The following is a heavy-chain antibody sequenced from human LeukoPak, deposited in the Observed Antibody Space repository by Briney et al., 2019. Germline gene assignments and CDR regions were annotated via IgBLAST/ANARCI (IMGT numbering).Heavy chain of an antibody. V-gene: IGHV3-66*01. J-gene: IGHJ4*02. Sequence: GGSLRLSCAGSGFSVSITYMSWIRQAPGKGLEWVSVIYSSNNTYYADSVKGRFIISRDNSKGTLYLQMNDLRAEDTAVYYCARAAGYYDFWSGYSDYWGQGTLVTVSS. CDR1: GFSVSITY. D-gene: IGHD3-3*01. CDR2: IYSSNNT. CDR3: ARAAGYYDFWSGYSDY.